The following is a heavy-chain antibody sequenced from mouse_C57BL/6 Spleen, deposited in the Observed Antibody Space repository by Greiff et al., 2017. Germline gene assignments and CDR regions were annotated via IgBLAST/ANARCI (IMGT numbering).Heavy chain of an antibody. J-gene: IGHJ4*01. CDR2: ISSGSSTI. V-gene: IGHV5-17*01. CDR1: GFTFSDYG. Sequence: EVKLVESGGGLVKPGGSLKLSCAASGFTFSDYGMHWVRQAPEKGLEWVAYISSGSSTIYYADTVKGRFTISRDNAKNTLFLQMTSLRSEDTAMYYCARGGYYGSRGDYAMDYWGQGTSVTVSS. D-gene: IGHD1-1*01. CDR3: ARGGYYGSRGDYAMDY.